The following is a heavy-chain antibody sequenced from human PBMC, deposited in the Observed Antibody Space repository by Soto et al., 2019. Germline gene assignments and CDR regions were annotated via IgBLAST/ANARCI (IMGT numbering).Heavy chain of an antibody. D-gene: IGHD4-17*01. J-gene: IGHJ4*02. CDR2: IYYSGST. V-gene: IGHV4-31*03. Sequence: SETLSLTCTVSGGSISSGGYYLSWIRQHPGKGLEWIGYIYYSGSTYYNPSLKSRVTISVDTSKNQFSLKLSSVTAADTAVYYCARHRQPRYGDPLAPFDYWGQGTLVTVSS. CDR3: ARHRQPRYGDPLAPFDY. CDR1: GGSISSGGYY.